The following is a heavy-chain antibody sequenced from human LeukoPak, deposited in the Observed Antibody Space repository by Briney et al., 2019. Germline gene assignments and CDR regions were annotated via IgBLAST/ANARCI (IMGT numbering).Heavy chain of an antibody. CDR1: GFTFGSYG. Sequence: PGGSLRLSCAASGFTFGSYGMHWVRQAPGKGLEWVAFISYDVNTKYYSGSAKGRFTISRDNSKNTLYLQMNSLRPEDTAVYYCANGDPGPADHPMNDYYYSLDVWGQGTTVIVSS. D-gene: IGHD2-2*01. J-gene: IGHJ6*02. CDR3: ANGDPGPADHPMNDYYYSLDV. CDR2: ISYDVNTK. V-gene: IGHV3-30*18.